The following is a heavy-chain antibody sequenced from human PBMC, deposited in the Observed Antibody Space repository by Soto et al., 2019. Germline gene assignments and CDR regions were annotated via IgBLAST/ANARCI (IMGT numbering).Heavy chain of an antibody. Sequence: DVQLLESGGGLVQPGGSLRLSCAASGFTSSSYAMSWVRQAPGKGLEWVSAISGSGESTYYADSVKGRFTISGDKSKNTVYLLMNSLRAEDTAIYYCAKPSSGHWGQGTLVTVSS. CDR3: AKPSSGH. CDR1: GFTSSSYA. V-gene: IGHV3-23*01. CDR2: ISGSGEST. J-gene: IGHJ4*02. D-gene: IGHD3-10*01.